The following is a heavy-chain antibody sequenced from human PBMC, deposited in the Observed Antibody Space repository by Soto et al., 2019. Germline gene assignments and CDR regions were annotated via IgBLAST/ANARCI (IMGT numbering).Heavy chain of an antibody. J-gene: IGHJ4*02. D-gene: IGHD6-19*01. Sequence: ASVKVSCKAYGGTFSSYAISWVRQAPGQGLEWMGGIIPIFGTANYAQKFQGRVTITADESTSTAYMELSSLRSEDTAVYYCARNDVRHGWYDYWGQGTLVTVSS. CDR2: IIPIFGTA. CDR1: GGTFSSYA. CDR3: ARNDVRHGWYDY. V-gene: IGHV1-69*13.